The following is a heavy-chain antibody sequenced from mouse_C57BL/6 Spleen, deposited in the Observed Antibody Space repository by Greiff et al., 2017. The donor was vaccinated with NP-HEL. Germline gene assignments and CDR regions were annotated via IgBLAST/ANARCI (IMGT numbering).Heavy chain of an antibody. CDR2: INYDGGST. CDR1: GFTFSDYY. CDR3: ARRGNWDDAMDY. Sequence: EVHLVESEGGLVQPGSSMKLSCTASGFTFSDYYMAWVRQVPEKGLEWVANINYDGGSTYYLDSLKSRFIISGDNAKNILYLQMSSLKSEDTATYYCARRGNWDDAMDYWGQGTSVTVSS. V-gene: IGHV5-16*01. D-gene: IGHD4-1*01. J-gene: IGHJ4*01.